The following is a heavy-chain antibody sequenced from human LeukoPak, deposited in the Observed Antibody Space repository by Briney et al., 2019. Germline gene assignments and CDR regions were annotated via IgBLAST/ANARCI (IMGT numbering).Heavy chain of an antibody. D-gene: IGHD1-26*01. Sequence: GGSLRLSCAASGFTFSSYSMNWVRQASGKGLEWVSSISSSSSYIYYADSVKGRFTISRDNAKNSLYLQMNSLRAEDTAVYYCARPLNIVGARGAFDIWGQGTMVTVSS. CDR3: ARPLNIVGARGAFDI. V-gene: IGHV3-21*01. CDR2: ISSSSSYI. J-gene: IGHJ3*02. CDR1: GFTFSSYS.